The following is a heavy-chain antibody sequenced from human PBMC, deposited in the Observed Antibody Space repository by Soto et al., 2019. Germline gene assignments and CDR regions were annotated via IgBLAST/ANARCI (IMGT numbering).Heavy chain of an antibody. CDR3: ARGPDYGDYYFDY. D-gene: IGHD4-17*01. Sequence: GGSLRLSCAASGFTFSSYWMSWVRQAPGKGLEWVANIKQDGSEKYYVDSVKGRFTISRDNAKNSLYLQMNSLRAEGTAVYYCARGPDYGDYYFDYWGQGTLVTVSS. CDR1: GFTFSSYW. J-gene: IGHJ4*02. V-gene: IGHV3-7*01. CDR2: IKQDGSEK.